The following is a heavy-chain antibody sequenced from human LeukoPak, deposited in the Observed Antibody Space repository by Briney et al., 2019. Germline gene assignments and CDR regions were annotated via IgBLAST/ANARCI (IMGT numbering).Heavy chain of an antibody. V-gene: IGHV1-18*01. Sequence: GASVKVSCEASGYTFTIYGISWVRQAPGQGVEWMAWISAYNGNTNYAQKLQGRVTMTTDTSTSTDYMELRSLRSDDTAVYYCARDLWSRFDPWGQGTLVTVSS. J-gene: IGHJ5*02. D-gene: IGHD2-8*02. CDR1: GYTFTIYG. CDR2: ISAYNGNT. CDR3: ARDLWSRFDP.